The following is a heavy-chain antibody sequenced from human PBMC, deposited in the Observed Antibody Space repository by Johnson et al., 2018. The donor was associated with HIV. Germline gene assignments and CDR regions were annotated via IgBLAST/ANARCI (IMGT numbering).Heavy chain of an antibody. CDR2: IGVSGDST. J-gene: IGHJ3*02. D-gene: IGHD1-1*01. V-gene: IGHV3-23*04. CDR1: GFTFSSYV. Sequence: VQLVESGGGLVQPGGSLRLSCAASGFTFSSYVISWVRQAPGKGLEWVSGIGVSGDSTYYADSVKGRFTISRDNSKNTPYLQMNSLRVEDTAVYYCARDAAKLEEDDAFDIWGQGTMVTVSS. CDR3: ARDAAKLEEDDAFDI.